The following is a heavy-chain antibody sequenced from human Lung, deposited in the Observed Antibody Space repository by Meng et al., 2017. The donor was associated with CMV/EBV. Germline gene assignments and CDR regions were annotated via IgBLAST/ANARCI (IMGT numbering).Heavy chain of an antibody. D-gene: IGHD3-16*01. V-gene: IGHV1-18*01. Sequence: ASVKVSCKGSGYYFNAFGISWMRQAPGQGLEWMGWINTANGAPRYAQRFQGRVTMTTDKSTATSYMELRSLTSGDTAVYYCARRRGVYHFLEGGGDAYFDYWGQGTXVTVSS. CDR3: ARRRGVYHFLEGGGDAYFDY. CDR1: GYYFNAFG. CDR2: INTANGAP. J-gene: IGHJ4*02.